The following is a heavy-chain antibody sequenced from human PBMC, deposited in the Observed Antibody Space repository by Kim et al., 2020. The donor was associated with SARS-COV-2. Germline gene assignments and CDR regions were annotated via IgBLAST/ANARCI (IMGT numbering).Heavy chain of an antibody. Sequence: GGSLRLSCAASGFTFSSYGMHWVRQASGKGLEWVAVIWNDGSNKYCVDSAKGRFTISRDNSKNTLYPQMNSLRAEDTAVYYCAKMIGGVIDFDYWGQGTLVTVSS. J-gene: IGHJ4*02. CDR2: IWNDGSNK. D-gene: IGHD3-10*01. CDR1: GFTFSSYG. CDR3: AKMIGGVIDFDY. V-gene: IGHV3-33*06.